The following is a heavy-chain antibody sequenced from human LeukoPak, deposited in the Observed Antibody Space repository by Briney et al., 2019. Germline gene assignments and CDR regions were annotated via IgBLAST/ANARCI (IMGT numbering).Heavy chain of an antibody. CDR2: ISSSDNTI. J-gene: IGHJ4*02. Sequence: GGSLRLSCAASGFTFSDYYMSWIRQAPGKGLEWVSYISSSDNTIYYADSVKGRFTISRDNAKNSLFLQMNSLRVKDTAVYYCASLLGGNSREGYFDYWGQGTLVTVSS. V-gene: IGHV3-11*04. D-gene: IGHD4-23*01. CDR1: GFTFSDYY. CDR3: ASLLGGNSREGYFDY.